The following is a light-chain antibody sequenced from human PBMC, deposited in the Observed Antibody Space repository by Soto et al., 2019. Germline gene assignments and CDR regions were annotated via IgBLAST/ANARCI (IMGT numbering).Light chain of an antibody. CDR2: EVS. Sequence: QSALTQPASVSGSPGQSITISCTGTSSDVGAYDFVSWYQQHPDKAPKLMIYEVSNRPSGVSNRFSGSKSVSTATLTISGLQAEDEADYYCSSYTSSSTRVFGTGTKLPVL. CDR1: SSDVGAYDF. V-gene: IGLV2-14*03. J-gene: IGLJ1*01. CDR3: SSYTSSSTRV.